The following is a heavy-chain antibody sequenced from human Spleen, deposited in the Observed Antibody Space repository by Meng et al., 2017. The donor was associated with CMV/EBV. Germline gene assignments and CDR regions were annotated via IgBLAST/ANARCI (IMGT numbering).Heavy chain of an antibody. Sequence: GGPLRLSCAASGFTFSSYAMSWVRQAPGKGLEWVSSISSSSSYIYYADSVKGRFTISRDNAKNSLYLQMNSLRAEDTAVYYCAKDLGSQTTLPGIDYWGQGTLVTVSS. D-gene: IGHD4-11*01. CDR3: AKDLGSQTTLPGIDY. V-gene: IGHV3-21*01. CDR1: GFTFSSYA. J-gene: IGHJ4*02. CDR2: ISSSSSYI.